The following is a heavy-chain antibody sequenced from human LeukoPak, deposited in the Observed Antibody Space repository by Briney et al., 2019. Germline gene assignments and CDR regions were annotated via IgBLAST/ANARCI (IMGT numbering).Heavy chain of an antibody. D-gene: IGHD3-22*01. CDR2: IYSGGST. J-gene: IGHJ4*02. CDR1: AFAFSSNW. Sequence: PGGSLRLSCVASAFAFSSNWMSWVRQAPGKGLEWVSVIYSGGSTFYADSVKGRFTISRDNSKNTLYLQMNSLRAEDTAVYYCARKHYYDSSGFFPPMDYWGQGTLVTVSS. CDR3: ARKHYYDSSGFFPPMDY. V-gene: IGHV3-66*01.